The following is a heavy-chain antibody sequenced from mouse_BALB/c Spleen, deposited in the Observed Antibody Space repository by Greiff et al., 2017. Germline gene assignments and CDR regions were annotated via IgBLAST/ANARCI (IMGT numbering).Heavy chain of an antibody. J-gene: IGHJ4*01. CDR2: INPYNGGT. CDR1: GYSFTGYT. D-gene: IGHD1-1*01. Sequence: VHVKQSGPELVKPGASMKISCKASGYSFTGYTMNWVKQSHGKNLEWIGLINPYNGGTSYNQKFKGKATLTVDKSSSTAYMELLSLTSEDSAVYYCARCYYGSSYDYYAMDYWGQGTSVTVSS. CDR3: ARCYYGSSYDYYAMDY. V-gene: IGHV1-18*01.